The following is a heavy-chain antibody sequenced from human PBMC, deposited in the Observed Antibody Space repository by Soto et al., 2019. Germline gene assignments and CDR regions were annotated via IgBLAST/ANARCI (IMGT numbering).Heavy chain of an antibody. Sequence: SETLSLTCVVSGYSIASSYWWSWVRQPPGKGLEWIGEIYHSGTTYYNPSLKSRVAISVDTSKNQFSLSLRSVTAADTAVFYCARGVSKMSPAYNQRPPYYFDYWGQGTLVTVS. D-gene: IGHD1-1*01. CDR3: ARGVSKMSPAYNQRPPYYFDY. CDR1: GYSIASSYW. V-gene: IGHV4-4*02. J-gene: IGHJ4*02. CDR2: IYHSGTT.